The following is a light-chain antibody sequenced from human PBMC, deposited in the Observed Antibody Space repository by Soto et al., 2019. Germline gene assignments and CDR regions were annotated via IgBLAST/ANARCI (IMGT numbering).Light chain of an antibody. Sequence: QSVLTQPASVSGSPGQSITISCTGTSSDVGGYKYVPWYQQHPGEAPKLMIYDVSNRPSGVSNRFSGSKSGNTASLAISGLQAEDEADYYCSSYTSSSTRVFGTGTKVTVL. J-gene: IGLJ1*01. V-gene: IGLV2-14*01. CDR2: DVS. CDR3: SSYTSSSTRV. CDR1: SSDVGGYKY.